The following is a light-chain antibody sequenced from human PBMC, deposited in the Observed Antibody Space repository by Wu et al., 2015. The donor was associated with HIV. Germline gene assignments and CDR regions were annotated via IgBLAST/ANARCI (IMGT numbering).Light chain of an antibody. CDR1: QDISNY. V-gene: IGKV1-33*01. CDR3: QRYKNLPIT. Sequence: DIQMTQSPSSLSASVGDRVTISCQASQDISNYLNWYQQKLGRAPKLLIYDASNLEPGVPSGLSGSGSGTNFSFTISSLQPEDIATYYCQRYKNLPITFGGGTKVEIK. J-gene: IGKJ4*01. CDR2: DAS.